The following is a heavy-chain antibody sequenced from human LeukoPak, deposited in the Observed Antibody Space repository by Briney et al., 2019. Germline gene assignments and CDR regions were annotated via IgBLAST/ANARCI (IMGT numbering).Heavy chain of an antibody. CDR2: IKQDGSEK. CDR3: ARDPANTMVRGVIMRLAFDI. D-gene: IGHD3-10*01. J-gene: IGHJ3*02. Sequence: GGSLRLSCAASGFTFSSYWMSWVRQAPAKGLEWVANIKQDGSEKYYVDSVKGRFTISRDNAKNSLYLQMNSLRAEDTAVYYCARDPANTMVRGVIMRLAFDIWGQGTMSTVSS. V-gene: IGHV3-7*03. CDR1: GFTFSSYW.